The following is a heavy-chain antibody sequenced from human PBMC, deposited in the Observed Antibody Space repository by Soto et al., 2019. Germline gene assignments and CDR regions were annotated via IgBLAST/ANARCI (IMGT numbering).Heavy chain of an antibody. V-gene: IGHV3-33*01. Sequence: GGSLRLSCAASGFTFSSYGMHWVRQAPGKGLELVSVIWYAASNQYYVDSDKGRFTIARDNSKNTLYLQMNSLRAEEKAVYYCARDYCSSTSCYIFDYWGQGTLVTVSS. D-gene: IGHD2-2*02. CDR3: ARDYCSSTSCYIFDY. J-gene: IGHJ4*02. CDR2: IWYAASNQ. CDR1: GFTFSSYG.